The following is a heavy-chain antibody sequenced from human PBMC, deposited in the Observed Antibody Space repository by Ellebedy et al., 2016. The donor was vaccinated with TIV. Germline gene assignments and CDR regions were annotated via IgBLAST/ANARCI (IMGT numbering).Heavy chain of an antibody. CDR1: GGSFSGYY. D-gene: IGHD4-11*01. Sequence: MPSETLSLTCAVYGGSFSGYYWSWIRQSPGKGLEWIGEINHSGSTNYNPSLKSRVTISVDTSKNQFSLKLSSVTAADTAVYYCAREVTRGMDVWGQGTTVTVSS. V-gene: IGHV4-34*01. J-gene: IGHJ6*02. CDR2: INHSGST. CDR3: AREVTRGMDV.